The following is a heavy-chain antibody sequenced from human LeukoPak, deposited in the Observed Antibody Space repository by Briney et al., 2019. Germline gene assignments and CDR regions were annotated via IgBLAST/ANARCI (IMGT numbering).Heavy chain of an antibody. V-gene: IGHV3-53*01. CDR1: GFTVSSNY. CDR2: IYSGGST. D-gene: IGHD5-24*01. J-gene: IGHJ4*02. CDR3: AKGGDGYNYYFDY. Sequence: PGGSLRLSCAASGFTVSSNYMSWVRQAPGKGLEWVSVIYSGGSTYYADSVKGRFIISRDNSKNTLYLQMNSLRAEDTAVYYCAKGGDGYNYYFDYWGQETLVTVSS.